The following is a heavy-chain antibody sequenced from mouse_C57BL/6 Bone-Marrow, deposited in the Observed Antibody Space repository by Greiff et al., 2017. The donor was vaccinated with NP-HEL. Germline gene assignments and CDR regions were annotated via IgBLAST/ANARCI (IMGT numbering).Heavy chain of an antibody. V-gene: IGHV1-82*01. D-gene: IGHD1-1*01. CDR3: AKTYYYGSSYYFDY. CDR2: IYPGDGDT. J-gene: IGHJ2*01. Sequence: VQLQQSGPELVKPGASVKISCKASGYAFSSSWMNWVKQRPGKGLEWIGRIYPGDGDTNYNGKFKGKATLTADKSSGTAYMQLSSLTSEDSAVYFCAKTYYYGSSYYFDYWGQGTTLTVSS. CDR1: GYAFSSSW.